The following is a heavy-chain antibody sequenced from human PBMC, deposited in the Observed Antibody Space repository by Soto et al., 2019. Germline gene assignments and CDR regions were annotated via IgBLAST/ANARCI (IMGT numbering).Heavy chain of an antibody. Sequence: GGSLRLSCAASGFTFSSYAMHWVRQAPGKGLEWVAVISYDGSNKYYADSVKGRFTISRDNSKNTLYLQMNSLRAEDTAVYYCARVRPRYRDSSGYYYWGQGTLVTVSS. V-gene: IGHV3-30-3*01. CDR2: ISYDGSNK. CDR1: GFTFSSYA. D-gene: IGHD3-22*01. CDR3: ARVRPRYRDSSGYYY. J-gene: IGHJ4*02.